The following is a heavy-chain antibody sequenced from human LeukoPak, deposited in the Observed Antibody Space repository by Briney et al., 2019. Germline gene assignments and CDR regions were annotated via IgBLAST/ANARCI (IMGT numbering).Heavy chain of an antibody. D-gene: IGHD4-17*01. CDR1: GFTVSSNY. CDR3: ARESGYGDYGAREYYFDY. V-gene: IGHV3-66*01. Sequence: PGGSLRLSCAASGFTVSSNYMSWVRQAPGKGLEWVSVIYSGGSTYYADSVKGRFTISRDNSKNTLCLQMNSLRAEDTAVYYCARESGYGDYGAREYYFDYWGQGTLVTVSS. CDR2: IYSGGST. J-gene: IGHJ4*02.